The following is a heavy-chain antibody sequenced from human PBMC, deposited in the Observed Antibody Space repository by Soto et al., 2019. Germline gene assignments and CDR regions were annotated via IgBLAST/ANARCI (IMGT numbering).Heavy chain of an antibody. Sequence: SETLSLTCTVSGGSINNNNYYWAWIRQPPGKGLSWIASIYYDGSTYYNSSLKSRVTISRDTSKNQLSLRVNSVTAADTAVYHCLRVVEAATRHTDSDSWGHGILVTVSS. D-gene: IGHD2-15*01. V-gene: IGHV4-39*01. J-gene: IGHJ5*01. CDR3: LRVVEAATRHTDSDS. CDR1: GGSINNNNYY. CDR2: IYYDGST.